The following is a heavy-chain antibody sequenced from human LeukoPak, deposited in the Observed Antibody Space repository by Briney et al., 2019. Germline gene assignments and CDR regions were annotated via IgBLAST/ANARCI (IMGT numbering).Heavy chain of an antibody. CDR1: GFTFSSNY. V-gene: IGHV3-53*01. D-gene: IGHD3-10*01. J-gene: IGHJ6*02. Sequence: GGSLRLSCAASGFTFSSNYMSWVRQAPGKGLEWVSVIYSGGSTYYADSVKGRFTISRDNSKNTLYLQMNSLRAEDTAVYYCARGLLWFGDSTGYYYGMDVWGQGTTVTVSS. CDR3: ARGLLWFGDSTGYYYGMDV. CDR2: IYSGGST.